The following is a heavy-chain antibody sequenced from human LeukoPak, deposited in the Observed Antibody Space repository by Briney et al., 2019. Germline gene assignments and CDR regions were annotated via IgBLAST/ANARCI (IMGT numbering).Heavy chain of an antibody. D-gene: IGHD1-20*01. J-gene: IGHJ4*02. Sequence: GSLRLSCAASGFTFSNYMMHWVRQAPGKGLVWVSRIKSDGITITYADSVKGRFTVSRDNAKNTLYLQMNSLRAEDTAVYYCLRDLNWSLDQWGQGTLVTVSS. CDR1: GFTFSNYM. V-gene: IGHV3-74*01. CDR3: LRDLNWSLDQ. CDR2: IKSDGITI.